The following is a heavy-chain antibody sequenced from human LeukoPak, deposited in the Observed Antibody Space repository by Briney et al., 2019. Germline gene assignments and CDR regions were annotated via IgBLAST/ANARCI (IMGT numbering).Heavy chain of an antibody. D-gene: IGHD2-15*01. CDR3: ARLYRSGGSCYWGGSFDY. V-gene: IGHV4-59*01. Sequence: PSETLSLTCTVSGGSISSYYWSWIRQPPGKGLEWIGYIYYSGSTNYNPSLKSRVTISVDTSKNQFSLKLSSVTAADTAVYYCARLYRSGGSCYWGGSFDYWGQGTLVTVSS. J-gene: IGHJ4*02. CDR1: GGSISSYY. CDR2: IYYSGST.